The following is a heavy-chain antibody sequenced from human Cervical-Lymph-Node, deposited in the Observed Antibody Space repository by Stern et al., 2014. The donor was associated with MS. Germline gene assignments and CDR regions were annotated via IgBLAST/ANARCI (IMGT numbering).Heavy chain of an antibody. CDR1: GDSFSSAEFF. CDR3: ARGWGRTTTFGAEYWFDP. D-gene: IGHD3-3*01. V-gene: IGHV4-30-4*01. Sequence: QVQLQESGPGLVKPSETLSLTCTVSGDSFSSAEFFWSWSRQPPGQGPEWIGYMYYSVTFYYSPSLESRVTMSVDPSRHQFTLHLSSVMAADTAVYYCARGWGRTTTFGAEYWFDPWGQGTLVTVSS. CDR2: MYYSVTF. J-gene: IGHJ5*02.